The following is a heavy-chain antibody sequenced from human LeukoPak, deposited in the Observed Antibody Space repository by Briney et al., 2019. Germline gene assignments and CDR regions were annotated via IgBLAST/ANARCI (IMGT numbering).Heavy chain of an antibody. V-gene: IGHV1-2*02. CDR3: ARSEQADFWSGLTVNWFDP. CDR1: GYTFTSYY. CDR2: INPNSGGT. Sequence: ASVKVSCKASGYTFTSYYMHWVRQAPGQGLEWMGWINPNSGGTNYAQKFQGRVTMTRDTSISTAYMELSRLRSDDTAVYYCARSEQADFWSGLTVNWFDPWGQGTLVTVSS. D-gene: IGHD3-3*01. J-gene: IGHJ5*02.